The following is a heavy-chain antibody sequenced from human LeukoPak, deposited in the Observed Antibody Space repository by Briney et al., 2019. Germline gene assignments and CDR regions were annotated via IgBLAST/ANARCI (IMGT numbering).Heavy chain of an antibody. D-gene: IGHD3-10*01. CDR3: ATYRDYYGSGSSSDY. V-gene: IGHV1-69*05. CDR1: GGTFSSYA. CDR2: IIPIFGTA. Sequence: GASVKVSCKASGGTFSSYAISWVRQAPGQGLEWMGGIIPIFGTANYAQKFQGRVTITTDESTSTAYMELSSLRSEDTAVYYCATYRDYYGSGSSSDYWGQGTLVTVS. J-gene: IGHJ4*02.